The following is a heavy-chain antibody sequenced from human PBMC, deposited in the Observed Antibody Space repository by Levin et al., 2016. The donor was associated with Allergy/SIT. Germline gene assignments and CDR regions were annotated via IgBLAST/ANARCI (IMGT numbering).Heavy chain of an antibody. CDR1: GASISTSNYY. D-gene: IGHD1-26*01. J-gene: IGHJ4*02. Sequence: SETLSLTCTVSGASISTSNYYWVWIRQTPAKGLEWIGSIFYDGTTHYNPSLQSRVTMSVDTSKNQFSLNLSPVTAADTAVYYCVRGRDDWGQGILVTVSS. CDR2: IFYDGTT. V-gene: IGHV4-39*01. CDR3: VRGRDD.